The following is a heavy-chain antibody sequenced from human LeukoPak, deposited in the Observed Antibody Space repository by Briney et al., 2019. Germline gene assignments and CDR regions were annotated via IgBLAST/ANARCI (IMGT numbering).Heavy chain of an antibody. V-gene: IGHV1-8*03. Sequence: ASVKVSCKASGYTFTSYDINWVRQATGQGLEWMGWMNPNSGNTGYARKFQGRVTITRNTSISTAYMELSSLRSEDTAVYYCARSRSGWLDYWGQGTLVTVSS. CDR2: MNPNSGNT. CDR1: GYTFTSYD. CDR3: ARSRSGWLDY. D-gene: IGHD6-19*01. J-gene: IGHJ4*02.